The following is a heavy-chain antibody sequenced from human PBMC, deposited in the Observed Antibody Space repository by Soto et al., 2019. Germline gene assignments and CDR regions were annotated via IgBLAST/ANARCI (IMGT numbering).Heavy chain of an antibody. J-gene: IGHJ4*02. D-gene: IGHD6-19*01. CDR1: RFNFSAAW. CDR3: ATVPDSSGPT. CDR2: IKPKSEGETA. V-gene: IGHV3-15*07. Sequence: EMQLVQSGGGLVKPGGSLRLSCVASRFNFSAAWLNWIRQAPGKGLEWVGRIKPKSEGETADYNAPVRGRFTISRDDSPNTLHLQMDSLKTEDTAVYYCATVPDSSGPTWGLGVLVTVSS.